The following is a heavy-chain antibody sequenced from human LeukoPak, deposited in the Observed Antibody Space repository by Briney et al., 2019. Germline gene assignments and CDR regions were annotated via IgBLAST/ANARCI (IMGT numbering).Heavy chain of an antibody. D-gene: IGHD6-19*01. Sequence: GRSLRLSCAASGFTFDDYAMHWVRQAPGKGLEWVSGISWNSGSIGYADSVKGRFTISRDNAKNSLYLQMNSLRAEDTALYYCARETSLAGFASGLGFNYWGQGILVTVSS. J-gene: IGHJ4*02. V-gene: IGHV3-9*01. CDR3: ARETSLAGFASGLGFNY. CDR1: GFTFDDYA. CDR2: ISWNSGSI.